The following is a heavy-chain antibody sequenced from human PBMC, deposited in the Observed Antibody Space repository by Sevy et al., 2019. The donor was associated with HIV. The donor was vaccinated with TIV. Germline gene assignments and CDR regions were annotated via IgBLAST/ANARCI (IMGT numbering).Heavy chain of an antibody. D-gene: IGHD3-3*01. V-gene: IGHV3-30*18. CDR1: GFTFSSYG. Sequence: GGSLRLSCAASGFTFSSYGMTWVRQAPGKGLEWVAVISYDGRNKYYADSVKGRLTISRDNSKNTLYLQMNSLRAEDTAVYYCAKDAVIGYDFWSGYYTYFDYWGQGTLVTVSS. CDR2: ISYDGRNK. J-gene: IGHJ4*02. CDR3: AKDAVIGYDFWSGYYTYFDY.